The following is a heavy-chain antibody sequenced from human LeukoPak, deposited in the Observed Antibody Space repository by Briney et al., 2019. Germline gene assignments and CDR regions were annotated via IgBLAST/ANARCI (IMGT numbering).Heavy chain of an antibody. Sequence: GGSLRLACAASGFTFSNYWMSWVRQAPGKGPEWVASIDQYGRAKYYVDSVRGRFTFSRDNTKNSLHLQMSSLRAEDTAVYYCARADSYGSILDYWGQGTRVTVSS. CDR2: IDQYGRAK. CDR3: ARADSYGSILDY. J-gene: IGHJ4*02. CDR1: GFTFSNYW. V-gene: IGHV3-7*04. D-gene: IGHD5-18*01.